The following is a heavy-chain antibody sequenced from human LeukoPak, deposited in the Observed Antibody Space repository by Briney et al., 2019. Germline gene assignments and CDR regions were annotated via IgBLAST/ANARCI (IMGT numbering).Heavy chain of an antibody. V-gene: IGHV4-59*01. Sequence: SETLSLTCTVSGGSISSYYWSRIRQPPGKGLEWIGYIYYSGSTNYNPSLKSRVTISVDTSKNQFSLKLSSVTAADTAVYYCARGLWFGEISFDYWGQGTLVTVSS. CDR3: ARGLWFGEISFDY. CDR1: GGSISSYY. J-gene: IGHJ4*02. CDR2: IYYSGST. D-gene: IGHD3-10*01.